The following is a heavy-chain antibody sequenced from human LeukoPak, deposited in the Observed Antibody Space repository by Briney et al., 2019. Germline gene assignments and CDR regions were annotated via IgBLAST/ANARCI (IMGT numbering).Heavy chain of an antibody. V-gene: IGHV3-23*01. J-gene: IGHJ4*02. CDR2: ISGSGGST. CDR3: AKSSPSIAVAGTSSDY. Sequence: GGSLRLSCAASGFTFSSYAMSWVRQAPGKGLEWVSAISGSGGSTYYADSVKGRFTISRDNSKNTLYLQMNSLRAEDTAVYYCAKSSPSIAVAGTSSDYWGQGTLVTVSS. CDR1: GFTFSSYA. D-gene: IGHD6-19*01.